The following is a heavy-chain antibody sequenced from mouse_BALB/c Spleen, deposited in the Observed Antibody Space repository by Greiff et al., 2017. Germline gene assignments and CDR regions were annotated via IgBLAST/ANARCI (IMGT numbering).Heavy chain of an antibody. V-gene: IGHV1-14*01. Sequence: VQLKESGPELVKPGASVKMSCKASGYTFTSYVMHWVKQKPGQGLEWIGYINPYNDGTKYNEKFKGKATLTSDKSSSTAYMELSSLTSEDSAVYYCARRMITTRFAYWGQGTLVTVSA. D-gene: IGHD2-4*01. CDR2: INPYNDGT. CDR3: ARRMITTRFAY. J-gene: IGHJ3*01. CDR1: GYTFTSYV.